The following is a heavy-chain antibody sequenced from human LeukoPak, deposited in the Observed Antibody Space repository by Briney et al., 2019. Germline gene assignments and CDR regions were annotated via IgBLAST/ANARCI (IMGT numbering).Heavy chain of an antibody. V-gene: IGHV1-69*04. CDR3: AREGMGYGTFDY. CDR2: IIPILGIA. CDR1: GGTFSSYA. J-gene: IGHJ4*02. D-gene: IGHD5-18*01. Sequence: SVKVSCKASGGTFSSYAISWVRQAPGQGLEWMGRIIPILGIANYAQKFQGRVTITADKSTSTAYMELSSLRSEDTAVYYCAREGMGYGTFDYWGQGTLVTVSS.